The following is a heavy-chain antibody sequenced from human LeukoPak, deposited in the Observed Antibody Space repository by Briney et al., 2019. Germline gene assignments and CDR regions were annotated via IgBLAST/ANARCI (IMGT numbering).Heavy chain of an antibody. J-gene: IGHJ1*01. CDR3: AKGATVVVVTTIQY. D-gene: IGHD3-22*01. CDR2: ISYDGSNK. Sequence: GRSLRLSCAASGFTFSSYAIHWVRQAPGKGLEWVAVISYDGSNKYYADSVKGRFTISRDNSKNTLYLQMNSLRAEDTAVYYCAKGATVVVVTTIQYWGQGTLVTVSS. V-gene: IGHV3-30*04. CDR1: GFTFSSYA.